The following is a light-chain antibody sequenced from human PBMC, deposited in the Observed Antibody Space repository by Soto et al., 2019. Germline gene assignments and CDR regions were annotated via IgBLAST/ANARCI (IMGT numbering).Light chain of an antibody. CDR1: HSVSSD. J-gene: IGKJ5*01. CDR3: QQRSSWIT. CDR2: DAS. V-gene: IGKV3-11*01. Sequence: EIMLTQSPATLSLSPGYRATLSCRDSHSVSSDLAWFQQIPGQAPGVRIYDASNRATGVPARLSGSGSGTDFTLTISSLEPEDFAVYYCQQRSSWITFGQGTRLDI.